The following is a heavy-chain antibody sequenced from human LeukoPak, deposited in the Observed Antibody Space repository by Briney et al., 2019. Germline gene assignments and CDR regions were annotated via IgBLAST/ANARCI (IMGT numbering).Heavy chain of an antibody. J-gene: IGHJ6*03. V-gene: IGHV3-23*01. D-gene: IGHD2/OR15-2a*01. CDR1: GFTFSSYA. CDR2: ISGNGGRT. Sequence: PGGSLRLSCAASGFTFSSYAMSWVRQAPGKGLEWVSVISGNGGRTYYADSVKGRFTISRDNSKNTLYLQMNSLRAEDTAVFYCARHTTFYYYYMDVWGKGTTVTVSS. CDR3: ARHTTFYYYYMDV.